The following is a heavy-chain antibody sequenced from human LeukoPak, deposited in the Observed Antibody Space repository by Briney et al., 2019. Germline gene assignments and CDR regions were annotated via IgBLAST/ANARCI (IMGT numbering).Heavy chain of an antibody. CDR3: ANRIAARRVVDY. CDR1: GFTFSSYG. V-gene: IGHV3-23*01. Sequence: PGGSLRLSCAASGFTFSSYGMSWVRQAPGKGLEWVSAISGSGGSTYYADSVKGRFTISRDNSKNTLYLQMNSLRAEDTAVYYCANRIAARRVVDYWGQGTLVTVSS. J-gene: IGHJ4*02. CDR2: ISGSGGST. D-gene: IGHD6-6*01.